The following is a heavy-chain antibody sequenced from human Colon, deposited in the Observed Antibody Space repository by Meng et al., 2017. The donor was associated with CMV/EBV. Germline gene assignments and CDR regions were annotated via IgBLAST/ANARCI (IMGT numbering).Heavy chain of an antibody. J-gene: IGHJ4*01. CDR1: SGSMSTYY. CDR3: ARADCSSSTCLFDS. D-gene: IGHD2-2*01. Sequence: SETLSLTCIVSSGSMSTYYWSWIRQPPGKGLEWIGYIYYSGSIFYNPSLKTRVIISVDSSKTQFSLNLSSVTAADTAVYYCARADCSSSTCLFDSWGQEPWSPSPQ. V-gene: IGHV4-59*01. CDR2: IYYSGSI.